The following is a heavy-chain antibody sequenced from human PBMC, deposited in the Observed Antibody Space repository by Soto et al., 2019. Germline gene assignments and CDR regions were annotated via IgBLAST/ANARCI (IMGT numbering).Heavy chain of an antibody. D-gene: IGHD1-26*01. CDR2: IIPIFGTA. Sequence: QVPLVQSGAEVKKPGSSVKVSCKASGGTFSSYAISWVRQAPGQGLEWMGGIIPIFGTANSAQKFQGRVTITADKSTSTAYMELSSLRSEDTAVYYCARGRSSGSYEAFDYWGQGTLVTVSS. CDR1: GGTFSSYA. CDR3: ARGRSSGSYEAFDY. V-gene: IGHV1-69*06. J-gene: IGHJ4*02.